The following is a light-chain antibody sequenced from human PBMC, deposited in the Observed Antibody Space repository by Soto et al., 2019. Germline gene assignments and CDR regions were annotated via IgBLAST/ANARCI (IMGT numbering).Light chain of an antibody. Sequence: AIQLTQSPSSLSASVGDRVTITCRASQGISSALAWYQQKPGKAPKLLIYDASRLESGVPSRFSGSGSGTDFTLTISSLQPEDFATYYCQQFNSYLFTFGPGTKVDIK. J-gene: IGKJ3*01. CDR3: QQFNSYLFT. V-gene: IGKV1-13*02. CDR2: DAS. CDR1: QGISSA.